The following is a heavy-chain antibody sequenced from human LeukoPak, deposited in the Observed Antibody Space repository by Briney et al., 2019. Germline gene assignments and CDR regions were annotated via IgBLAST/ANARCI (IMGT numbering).Heavy chain of an antibody. CDR3: ASHYYYDTFTYYERAPG. D-gene: IGHD3-22*01. J-gene: IGHJ4*02. CDR2: IMPLFAAA. Sequence: ASVKVSCKASGGTFSNYIFNWVRQAPGQGLEWMGGIMPLFAAADYAQNFQGRVTITTDESTSTVYMELSRLRSEDTALYYCASHYYYDTFTYYERAPGWGQGTLVTVCS. V-gene: IGHV1-69*05. CDR1: GGTFSNYI.